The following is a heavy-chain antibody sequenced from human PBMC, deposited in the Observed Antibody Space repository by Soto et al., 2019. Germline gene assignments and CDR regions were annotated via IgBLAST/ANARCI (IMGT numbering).Heavy chain of an antibody. D-gene: IGHD4-17*01. CDR2: IYSGGST. Sequence: GGSLRLSCAASGFTVSSNYMSWVRQALGKGLEWVSVIYSGGSTYYADSVKGRFTISRDNSKNTLYLQMNSLRAEDTAVYYCARDGMTTVTTSVDWYFDLRGRRTPVTVSS. CDR1: GFTVSSNY. V-gene: IGHV3-66*01. CDR3: ARDGMTTVTTSVDWYFDL. J-gene: IGHJ2*01.